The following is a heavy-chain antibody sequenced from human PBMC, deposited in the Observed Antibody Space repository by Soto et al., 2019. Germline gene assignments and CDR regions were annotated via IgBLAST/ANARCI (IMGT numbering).Heavy chain of an antibody. CDR1: GYTFTSYD. Sequence: GASVKVSCKASGYTFTSYDINWVRQATGQGLEWMGWMNPNSGNTGYAQKFQGRVTMTRNTSISTAYMELSSLRSEDTAVYYCARDRGIVLVPAAIRAVYYYGMDVWGQGTTVTVSS. J-gene: IGHJ6*02. CDR2: MNPNSGNT. V-gene: IGHV1-8*01. CDR3: ARDRGIVLVPAAIRAVYYYGMDV. D-gene: IGHD2-2*01.